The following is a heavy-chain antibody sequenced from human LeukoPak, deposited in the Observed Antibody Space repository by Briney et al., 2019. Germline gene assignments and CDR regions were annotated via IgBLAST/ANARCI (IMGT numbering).Heavy chain of an antibody. D-gene: IGHD2-21*02. Sequence: SVKVSCKASGGTFSSYAISWVRQAPGQGREWMGGIIPIFGTANYAQKFQGRVTITTDESTSTAYMELSSLRSEDTAAYYCARGRYCGGDCYRPAWYFDLWGLGTLVTVSS. V-gene: IGHV1-69*05. CDR3: ARGRYCGGDCYRPAWYFDL. CDR1: GGTFSSYA. CDR2: IIPIFGTA. J-gene: IGHJ2*01.